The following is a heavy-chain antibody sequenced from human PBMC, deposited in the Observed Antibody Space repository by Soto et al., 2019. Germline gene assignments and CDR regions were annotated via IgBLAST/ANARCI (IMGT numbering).Heavy chain of an antibody. CDR2: IYYSGST. J-gene: IGHJ4*02. V-gene: IGHV4-59*01. CDR1: GGSISSYY. D-gene: IGHD6-13*01. Sequence: SETLSLTCTVSGGSISSYYWSWIRQPPGKGLEWIGYIYYSGSTNYNPSLKSRVPISVGTFKNQFSLKVCSVDGAGTAVFLFSGGGRYSSRWFDFDYWGPGTLVTVSS. CDR3: SGGGRYSSRWFDFDY.